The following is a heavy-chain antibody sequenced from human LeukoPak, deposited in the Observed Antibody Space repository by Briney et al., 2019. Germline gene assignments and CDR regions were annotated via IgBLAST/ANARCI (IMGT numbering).Heavy chain of an antibody. CDR1: GYAVTSFD. V-gene: IGHV1-8*01. CDR2: MKPSNGDT. D-gene: IGHD5-24*01. J-gene: IGHJ4*02. Sequence: ASVKVSCKAAGYAVTSFDINWGRQATGQGLEWRGWMKPSNGDTAYRHKFQRRVIMTSDPSITTAYMELRSLTSEDTGVYFCARERDGYAQNWGQGTLVPVSS. CDR3: ARERDGYAQN.